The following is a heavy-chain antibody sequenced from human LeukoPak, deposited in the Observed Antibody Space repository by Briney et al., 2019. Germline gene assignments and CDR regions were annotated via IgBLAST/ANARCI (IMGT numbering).Heavy chain of an antibody. D-gene: IGHD3-3*01. J-gene: IGHJ4*02. V-gene: IGHV4-39*01. CDR3: ARLRVVRFLEWPQYYFDY. CDR1: GGSISSSSYY. Sequence: SETLSLTCTVSGGSISSSSYYWGWIRQPPGKGLEWIGSIYYSGSTYYNPSLKSRVTISVDTSKNQFSLKLSSVTAADTAVYHCARLRVVRFLEWPQYYFDYWGQGTLVTVSS. CDR2: IYYSGST.